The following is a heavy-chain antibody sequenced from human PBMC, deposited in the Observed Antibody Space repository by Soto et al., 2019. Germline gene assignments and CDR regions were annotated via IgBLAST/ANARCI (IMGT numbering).Heavy chain of an antibody. CDR1: GGTFSNYA. Sequence: QVQLVQSGAELKKPGSSVKVSCQASGGTFSNYAISWVRQAPGQGLEWMGKIIPIFGTTNYAQNFRGRVTITADEYTTTAYMELSSLRSDDTALYDFARELPPAPGSFREDALDIWGQGTMITVSS. J-gene: IGHJ3*02. D-gene: IGHD6-13*01. CDR2: IIPIFGTT. V-gene: IGHV1-69*15. CDR3: ARELPPAPGSFREDALDI.